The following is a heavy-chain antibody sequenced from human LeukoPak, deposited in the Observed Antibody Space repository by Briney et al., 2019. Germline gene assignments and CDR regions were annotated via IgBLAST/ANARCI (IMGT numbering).Heavy chain of an antibody. CDR3: ARDGSAAGTRYYYYGMDV. D-gene: IGHD6-13*01. CDR1: GYTFTSYG. V-gene: IGHV1-18*01. CDR2: ISAYNGNT. J-gene: IGHJ6*02. Sequence: ASVKVSCKASGYTFTSYGISWVRQAPGQGLEWMGWISAYNGNTNYAQKLQGRVTMTTDTSTSTAYMELRSLRSDDTAVYYCARDGSAAGTRYYYYGMDVWGQGTTVTVSS.